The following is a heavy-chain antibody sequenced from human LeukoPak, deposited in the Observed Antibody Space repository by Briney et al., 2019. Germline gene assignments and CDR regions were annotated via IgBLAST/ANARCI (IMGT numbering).Heavy chain of an antibody. CDR3: ARDRQAAAGTWADAFDI. CDR2: IKQDGSEK. J-gene: IGHJ3*02. D-gene: IGHD6-13*01. Sequence: PGGSLRLSCAASGFTFSSYWMSWVRQAPGKGLEWVANIKQDGSEKYYVDSVKGRFTIFRDNAKNSLYLQMNSLRAEDTAVYYCARDRQAAAGTWADAFDIWGQGTMVTVSS. CDR1: GFTFSSYW. V-gene: IGHV3-7*01.